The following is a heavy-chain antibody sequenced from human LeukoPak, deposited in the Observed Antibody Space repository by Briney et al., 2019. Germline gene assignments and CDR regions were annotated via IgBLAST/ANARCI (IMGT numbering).Heavy chain of an antibody. CDR1: GYSFTSYW. Sequence: GESLRISCKGSGYSFTSYWISWVRQMPGKGLEWMGRIDPSDSYTNYSPSFQGHVTISADKSISTAYLQWSSLKASDTAMYYCAGPSGYGDSDYGMDVWGKGTTVTVSS. D-gene: IGHD4-17*01. J-gene: IGHJ6*04. CDR2: IDPSDSYT. CDR3: AGPSGYGDSDYGMDV. V-gene: IGHV5-10-1*01.